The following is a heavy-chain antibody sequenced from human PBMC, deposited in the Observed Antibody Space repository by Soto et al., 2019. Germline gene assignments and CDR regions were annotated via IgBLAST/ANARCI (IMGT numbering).Heavy chain of an antibody. J-gene: IGHJ4*02. D-gene: IGHD3-10*01. V-gene: IGHV1-18*01. Sequence: QVQLVQSGAEVKKPGASVKVSCKASGYVFISYGISWVRQAPGQGLEWMGWISRHNGHTSYAQKFQGRVTMTTDASTSTAYMELRSLRSDDTAVDYCVRDLDGSGSYYTDYWGQGTLVIVSS. CDR1: GYVFISYG. CDR2: ISRHNGHT. CDR3: VRDLDGSGSYYTDY.